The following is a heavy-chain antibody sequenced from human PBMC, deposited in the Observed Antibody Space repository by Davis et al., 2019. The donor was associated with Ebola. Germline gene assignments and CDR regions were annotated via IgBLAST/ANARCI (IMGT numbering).Heavy chain of an antibody. Sequence: GESLKISCAASGFTFSSYSMSWVRQAPGKGLEWVAVIWYDGSNKYYADSVKGRFTISRDNSKNTLYLQMNSLRAEDTAVYYCATSIAALYYYYGMDVWGQGTTVTVSS. V-gene: IGHV3-33*08. CDR2: IWYDGSNK. D-gene: IGHD6-6*01. CDR1: GFTFSSYS. CDR3: ATSIAALYYYYGMDV. J-gene: IGHJ6*02.